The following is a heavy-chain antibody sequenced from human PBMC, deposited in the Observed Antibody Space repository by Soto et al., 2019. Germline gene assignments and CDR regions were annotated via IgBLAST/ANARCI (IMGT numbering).Heavy chain of an antibody. D-gene: IGHD3-16*01. Sequence: TLSLTCTVSGGSISSPHDYWGWIRKSPGRGLEWIGSIYYTGSSYYNPSLKSRITVSVDTSKNQFSLNLTSVTAADTAVYYCARHGLTAYMAYYFDFWGQGTQVTVS. J-gene: IGHJ4*02. CDR2: IYYTGSS. CDR3: ARHGLTAYMAYYFDF. V-gene: IGHV4-39*01. CDR1: GGSISSPHDY.